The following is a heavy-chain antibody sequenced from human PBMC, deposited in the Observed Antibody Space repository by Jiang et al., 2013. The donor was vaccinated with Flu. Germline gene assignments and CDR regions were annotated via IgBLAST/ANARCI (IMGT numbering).Heavy chain of an antibody. CDR2: IYYSGST. CDR3: ARHMIVVDRTPQYDY. D-gene: IGHD3-22*01. J-gene: IGHJ4*02. V-gene: IGHV4-39*01. CDR1: GGSISSSSYY. Sequence: LLKPSETLSLTCTVSGGSISSSSYYWGWIRQPPGKGLEWIGSIYYSGSTYYNPSLKSRVTISVDTSKNQFSLKLSSVTAADTAVYYCARHMIVVDRTPQYDYWGQGTLVTVSS.